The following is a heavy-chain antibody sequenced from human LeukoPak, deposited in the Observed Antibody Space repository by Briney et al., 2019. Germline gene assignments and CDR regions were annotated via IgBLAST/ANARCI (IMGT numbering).Heavy chain of an antibody. V-gene: IGHV3-64D*06. J-gene: IGHJ4*02. CDR3: VKYHNSCYSV. Sequence: GGSLRLSCSASGFTFNIYAMHWVRQAPGKGLEYVPAISTDGGGTYYADSVKGRFTISRDNSKNTLYLQMSSLRTEDTAVYYCVKYHNSCYSVWGQGTLVAVSS. D-gene: IGHD2-21*01. CDR2: ISTDGGGT. CDR1: GFTFNIYA.